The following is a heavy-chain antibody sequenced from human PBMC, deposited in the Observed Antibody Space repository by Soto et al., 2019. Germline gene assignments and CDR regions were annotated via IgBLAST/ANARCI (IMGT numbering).Heavy chain of an antibody. CDR1: GGTFSSYA. CDR3: ARDRGSPPRIVVAGTDLDY. Sequence: QVQLVQSGAEVKKPGSSVKVSCKASGGTFSSYAISWVRQAPGQGLEWMGGIIPIFGTANYAQKFQGRVTISADESTSTAYMELSSLRSEDTAVYYCARDRGSPPRIVVAGTDLDYWGQGTLVTVSS. V-gene: IGHV1-69*01. J-gene: IGHJ4*02. D-gene: IGHD6-19*01. CDR2: IIPIFGTA.